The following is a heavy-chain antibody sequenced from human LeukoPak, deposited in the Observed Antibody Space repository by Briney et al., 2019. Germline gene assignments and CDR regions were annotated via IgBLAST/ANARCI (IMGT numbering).Heavy chain of an antibody. J-gene: IGHJ4*02. CDR2: ISSGSSYI. D-gene: IGHD3-3*01. Sequence: PGGSLRLSCVASEFTFSSYSMNWVRQAPGKGLEWVSSISSGSSYIYYADSVKGRFTISRDNAKNSLYLQMNSLRAEDTAVYYCAAYDFWSGYGYWGQGTLVTVSS. V-gene: IGHV3-21*01. CDR3: AAYDFWSGYGY. CDR1: EFTFSSYS.